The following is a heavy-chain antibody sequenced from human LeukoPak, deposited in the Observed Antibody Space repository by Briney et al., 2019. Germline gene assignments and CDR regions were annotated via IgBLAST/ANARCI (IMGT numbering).Heavy chain of an antibody. J-gene: IGHJ4*02. CDR2: INPNSGGT. V-gene: IGHV1-2*02. Sequence: ASVKVSCKASGYTFTGYYMHWVRQAPGQGLEWMGWINPNSGGTNYAQKFQGRVTMTRDTSISTAYMELSRLRSDDTAVYYCARDRSFGVVTPAYYWGQGTLVTVSS. CDR1: GYTFTGYY. D-gene: IGHD3-3*01. CDR3: ARDRSFGVVTPAYY.